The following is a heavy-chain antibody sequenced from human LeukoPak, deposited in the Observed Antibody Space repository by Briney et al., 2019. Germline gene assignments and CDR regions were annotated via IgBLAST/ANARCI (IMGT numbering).Heavy chain of an antibody. CDR1: GYTFTSYY. V-gene: IGHV1-46*01. Sequence: ASVKVSCKASGYTFTSYYMHWVRQAPGQGLEWMGIINPSGGSTSYAQKFQGRVTMTGDTSTSTVYMELSSLRSEDTAVYYCARITMIVVVTGSNYFDYWGQGTLVTVSS. D-gene: IGHD3-22*01. CDR2: INPSGGST. CDR3: ARITMIVVVTGSNYFDY. J-gene: IGHJ4*02.